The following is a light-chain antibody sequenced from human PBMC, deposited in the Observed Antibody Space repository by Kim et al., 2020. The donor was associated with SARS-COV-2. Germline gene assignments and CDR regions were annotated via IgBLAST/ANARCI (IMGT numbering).Light chain of an antibody. V-gene: IGKV3-20*01. CDR2: GAS. J-gene: IGKJ2*01. CDR3: HQYGSSPNT. CDR1: QPVRTNY. Sequence: FSAGDKATLPCRASQPVRTNYVAWYQHKPGQAHRLLIFGASSRATGVPDRFRGSGSGTDFTLTISRLEPEDFAMYYCHQYGSSPNTFGQGTKLEI.